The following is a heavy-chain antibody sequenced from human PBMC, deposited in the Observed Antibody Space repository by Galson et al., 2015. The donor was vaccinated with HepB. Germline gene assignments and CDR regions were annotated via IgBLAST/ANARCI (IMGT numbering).Heavy chain of an antibody. V-gene: IGHV1-2*02. CDR1: GYTFTGYY. J-gene: IGHJ6*02. CDR2: INPNSGGT. D-gene: IGHD1-26*01. CDR3: ARDRRNERPLIVGATTLDWSFGLDV. Sequence: SVKVSCKASGYTFTGYYMHWVRQAPGQGLEWMGWINPNSGGTNYAQKFQGRVTMTRDTSISTAYMELSRLRSDDTAVYYCARDRRNERPLIVGATTLDWSFGLDVWGQGITVTISS.